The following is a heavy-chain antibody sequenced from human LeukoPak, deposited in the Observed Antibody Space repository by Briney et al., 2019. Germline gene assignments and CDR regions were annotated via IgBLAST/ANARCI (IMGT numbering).Heavy chain of an antibody. CDR3: ATGYSSGWYFYFQH. CDR1: GLTFNKYW. V-gene: IGHV3-7*01. D-gene: IGHD6-19*01. J-gene: IGHJ1*01. CDR2: IKQDGSEK. Sequence: QAGGSLRLSCEASGLTFNKYWMTWVRQAPGKGLEWVANIKQDGSEKNYVDSVKGRFTISRDNAKNSLSLRMNSLSAEDTAVYYCATGYSSGWYFYFQHWGQGSLVSVSS.